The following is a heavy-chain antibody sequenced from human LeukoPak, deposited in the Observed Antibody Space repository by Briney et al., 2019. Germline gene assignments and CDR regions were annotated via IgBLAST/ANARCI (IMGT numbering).Heavy chain of an antibody. V-gene: IGHV3-64*01. J-gene: IGHJ3*02. CDR1: GFTFSSYA. D-gene: IGHD2-15*01. Sequence: GGSLRLSCAASGFTFSSYAMHWVRQVPGKGLEYVSAISSNGGSTYYANSVKGRFTISRDNSKNTLYLQMGSLRAEDMAVYYCAKRGYCRGGICFSHDAFDIWGQGTMVTVSS. CDR2: ISSNGGST. CDR3: AKRGYCRGGICFSHDAFDI.